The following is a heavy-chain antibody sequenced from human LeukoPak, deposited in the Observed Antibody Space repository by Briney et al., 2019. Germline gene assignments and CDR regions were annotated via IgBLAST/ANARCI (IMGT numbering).Heavy chain of an antibody. D-gene: IGHD6-6*01. Sequence: PSETLSLTCTVSGGSISSGGYYWSWIRQHPGKGLEWIGYIYYSGSTYYNPSLKSRVTISVDTSKNQFSLKLSSVTAADTAVYYCVRDRYSSSPYFDYWGQGTLVTVSS. CDR1: GGSISSGGYY. V-gene: IGHV4-31*03. CDR3: VRDRYSSSPYFDY. J-gene: IGHJ4*02. CDR2: IYYSGST.